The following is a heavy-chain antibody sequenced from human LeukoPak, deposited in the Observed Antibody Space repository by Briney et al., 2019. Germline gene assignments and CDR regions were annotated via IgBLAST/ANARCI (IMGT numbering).Heavy chain of an antibody. Sequence: SETLSLTCAVYGGSFSGYYWSWIRQPPGKGLEWIGEINHSGSTNYNPSLKSRVTISVDTSKNQFSLKLSSVTAADTAVYYCARGRIAARRDAFDIWGQGTVVTVSS. D-gene: IGHD6-6*01. CDR3: ARGRIAARRDAFDI. CDR1: GGSFSGYY. CDR2: INHSGST. V-gene: IGHV4-34*01. J-gene: IGHJ3*02.